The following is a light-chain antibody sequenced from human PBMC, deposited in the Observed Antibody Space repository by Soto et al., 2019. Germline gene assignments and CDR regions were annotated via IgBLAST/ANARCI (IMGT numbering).Light chain of an antibody. CDR2: FGS. J-gene: IGKJ3*01. V-gene: IGKV2-28*01. Sequence: DIVTTQSPLSLPVTPGAPASISCRSSQSLLYSNGYNYLDWYLQKPGQSPQLLIYFGSNRASGGPGRFSGSGSGTDFTLTISSVEPEDVGVYYCMPSLRTPLTFGPRTRVDVK. CDR3: MPSLRTPLT. CDR1: QSLLYSNGYNY.